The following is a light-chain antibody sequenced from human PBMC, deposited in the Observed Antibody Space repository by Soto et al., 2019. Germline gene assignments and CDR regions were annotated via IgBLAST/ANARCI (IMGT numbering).Light chain of an antibody. CDR1: QSVKNNY. CDR3: QQYANVHRS. Sequence: EIVLTQSPGTLSLSPGERATLSCKASQSVKNNYFAWYQHKPGQAPRLLIYAASSRATGIPDRFRGSGSGTDFTLTISRLEPEDFELYYCQQYANVHRSLGQGTKVDIK. CDR2: AAS. J-gene: IGKJ1*01. V-gene: IGKV3-20*01.